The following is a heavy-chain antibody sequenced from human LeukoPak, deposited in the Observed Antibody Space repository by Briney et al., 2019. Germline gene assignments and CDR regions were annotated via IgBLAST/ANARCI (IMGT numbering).Heavy chain of an antibody. J-gene: IGHJ6*02. V-gene: IGHV3-48*01. Sequence: GGSLRLSCAASGFSFTIYSMNWVRQAPGKGLEWVSFISDSGRVTYCADSVKGRFTISRDTATNSLYLQMNSLRAEDTAVYYCGRDRRQIYYGVDVWGQGTTVTVSS. CDR1: GFSFTIYS. CDR3: GRDRRQIYYGVDV. CDR2: ISDSGRVT.